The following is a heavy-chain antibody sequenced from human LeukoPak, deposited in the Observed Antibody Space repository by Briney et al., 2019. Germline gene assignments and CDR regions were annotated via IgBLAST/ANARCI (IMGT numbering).Heavy chain of an antibody. J-gene: IGHJ2*01. CDR2: ISSSGSTI. Sequence: PGGSLRLSCAASGFTFSSYEMNWVRQAPGKGLEWVSYISSSGSTIYYADSMKGRFTISRDNARNSLYLQMNSLRAEDTAVYYCARDLQYYSSSWRHWYFDLWGRGTLVTVSS. V-gene: IGHV3-48*03. CDR1: GFTFSSYE. D-gene: IGHD6-13*01. CDR3: ARDLQYYSSSWRHWYFDL.